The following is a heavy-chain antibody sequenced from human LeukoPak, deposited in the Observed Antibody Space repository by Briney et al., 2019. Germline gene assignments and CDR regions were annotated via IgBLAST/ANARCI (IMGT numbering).Heavy chain of an antibody. J-gene: IGHJ4*02. D-gene: IGHD3-22*01. V-gene: IGHV1-69*05. CDR3: ARARYYYDSSGYFPEAFDY. CDR1: GGTFSSYA. Sequence: SVKVSCKASGGTFSSYAISWVRQAPGQGLEWMGGIIPIFGTANYAQKFQGRVTITTDESTSTAYMELSSLRSEDTAVYYCARARYYYDSSGYFPEAFDYWGQGTLVTVSS. CDR2: IIPIFGTA.